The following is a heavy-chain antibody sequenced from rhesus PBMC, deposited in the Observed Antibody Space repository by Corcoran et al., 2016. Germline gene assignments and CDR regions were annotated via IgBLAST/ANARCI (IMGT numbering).Heavy chain of an antibody. CDR1: GYSITSGYG. CDR3: ARVGKYSNAAGTVDY. CDR2: IGGSSGTP. D-gene: IGHD6-31*01. J-gene: IGHJ4*01. V-gene: IGHV4-127*01. Sequence: QVQLQESGPGLVKPSETLSLTCAVSGYSITSGYGWSCIRQPPGKGLEWIGYIGGSSGTPNKNPSLKSRVSISKDTSKNQRSLKLSSVTAADTAVYYCARVGKYSNAAGTVDYWGQGVLVTVSS.